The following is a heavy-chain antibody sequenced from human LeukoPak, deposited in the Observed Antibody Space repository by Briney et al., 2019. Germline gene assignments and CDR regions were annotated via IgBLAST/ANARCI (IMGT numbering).Heavy chain of an antibody. D-gene: IGHD3-16*02. CDR1: GFTFSSYA. Sequence: GGSLRLSCAVSGFTFSSYAMSWVRQAPGKGLEWVSRISGSGAITEYADSVKGRFTISRDNSKNTLYLQMNSLRAEDTAVYYCAKVYGVWGSYRFLYWGQGTLVTVSS. J-gene: IGHJ4*02. CDR2: ISGSGAIT. V-gene: IGHV3-23*01. CDR3: AKVYGVWGSYRFLY.